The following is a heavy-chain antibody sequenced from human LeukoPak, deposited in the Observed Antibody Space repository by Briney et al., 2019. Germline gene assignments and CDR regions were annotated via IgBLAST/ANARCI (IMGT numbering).Heavy chain of an antibody. D-gene: IGHD6-13*01. CDR3: ASREQD. CDR1: GYAFNFYG. CDR2: ISLNNGNT. V-gene: IGHV1-18*04. J-gene: IGHJ4*02. Sequence: GDSVKVSCKTSGYAFNFYGLNWVRQAPGQGLEWMGFISLNNGNTHYEQKFQGRVTITADKSTSTAYMELSSLRSEDTAVYYCASREQDWGQGTLVTVSS.